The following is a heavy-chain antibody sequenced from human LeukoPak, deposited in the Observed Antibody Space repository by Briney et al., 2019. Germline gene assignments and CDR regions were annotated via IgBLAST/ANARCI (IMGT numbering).Heavy chain of an antibody. V-gene: IGHV3-64*01. CDR1: GFTFSSYA. D-gene: IGHD6-13*01. CDR2: ISSNGGST. J-gene: IGHJ6*03. Sequence: GGSLRLSCAASGFTFSSYAMHWVRQAPGKGLEYVSAISSNGGSTYYANSVKGRFTISRDNSKNTLYLQMGSLRAEDMAVYYCATGGMGYYYYYMDVWGEGTTVTVSS. CDR3: ATGGMGYYYYYMDV.